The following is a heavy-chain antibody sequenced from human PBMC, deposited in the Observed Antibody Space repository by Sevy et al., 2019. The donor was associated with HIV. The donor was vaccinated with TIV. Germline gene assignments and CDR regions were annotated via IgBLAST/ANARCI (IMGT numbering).Heavy chain of an antibody. CDR3: ARGAYYGSGYNYFDP. D-gene: IGHD3-10*01. V-gene: IGHV7-4-1*02. CDR2: INTDTGNP. Sequence: ASVKVSCKASGYNFRKYTMNWVRQAPGQGLAWMGWINTDTGNPTYAQGFTGRFVFSLDTSASTTYLQITSLKAEDTAVYYCARGAYYGSGYNYFDPWGQGTLVTVSS. CDR1: GYNFRKYT. J-gene: IGHJ5*02.